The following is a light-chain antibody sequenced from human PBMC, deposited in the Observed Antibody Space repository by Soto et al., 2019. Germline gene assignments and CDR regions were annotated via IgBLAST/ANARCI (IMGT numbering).Light chain of an antibody. CDR3: SPYTRTTTPVV. Sequence: QSALTQPASVSGSPGQSITISCTGTSSDIGSYPYVSWYQQHPGKVPKLMIYEVDNRPSGVSNRFSGSKSGNTASLTISGLQAEDEADYDSSPYTRTTTPVVFGGGTKLTVL. CDR1: SSDIGSYPY. J-gene: IGLJ2*01. V-gene: IGLV2-14*01. CDR2: EVD.